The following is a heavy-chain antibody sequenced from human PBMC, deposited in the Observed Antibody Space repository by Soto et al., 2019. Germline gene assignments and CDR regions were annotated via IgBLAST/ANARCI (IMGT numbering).Heavy chain of an antibody. V-gene: IGHV4-30-4*01. D-gene: IGHD3-3*01. CDR3: AREIITIFGVVIPNWFDP. Sequence: SETRCLTCTVSGGSISRGDHYGSWIRQPPGKGLEWIGYIYYSGSTYYNPSLKSRVTISVDTSKNQFSLKLSSVTAADTAVYYCAREIITIFGVVIPNWFDPWGQGTLVTVS. CDR2: IYYSGST. CDR1: GGSISRGDHY. J-gene: IGHJ5*02.